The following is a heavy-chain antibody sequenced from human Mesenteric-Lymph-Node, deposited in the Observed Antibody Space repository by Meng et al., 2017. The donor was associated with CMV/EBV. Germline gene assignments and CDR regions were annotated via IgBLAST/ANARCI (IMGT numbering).Heavy chain of an antibody. CDR2: ISWNSGSI. D-gene: IGHD1-26*01. CDR1: GFTFDDYA. Sequence: SLKISCAASGFTFDDYAMHWVRQAPGKGLEWVSGISWNSGSIGYADSVKGRFTISRDNAKNSLYLQLNSLRVEDTAVYYCTRDWIVGAPDFWGQGTLVTVSS. CDR3: TRDWIVGAPDF. J-gene: IGHJ4*02. V-gene: IGHV3-9*01.